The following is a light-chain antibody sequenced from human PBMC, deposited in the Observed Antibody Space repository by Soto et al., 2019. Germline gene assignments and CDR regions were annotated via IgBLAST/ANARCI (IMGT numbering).Light chain of an antibody. CDR1: QSVGSN. Sequence: EIVMTQSPATLSVSPGERATLSCRASQSVGSNLAWYQQKPGQAPRLLIYGASTRATGIPARFSGSGSGTAFTLTISSLQSEAFAIYFCQQYNNWPPDRTFGQGTKVEIK. CDR3: QQYNNWPPDRT. J-gene: IGKJ1*01. CDR2: GAS. V-gene: IGKV3-15*01.